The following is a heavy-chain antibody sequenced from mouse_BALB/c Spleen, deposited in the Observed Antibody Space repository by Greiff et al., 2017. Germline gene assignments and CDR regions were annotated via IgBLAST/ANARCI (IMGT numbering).Heavy chain of an antibody. V-gene: IGHV4-1*02. D-gene: IGHD2-1*01. J-gene: IGHJ3*01. CDR3: ARQEYYGNYVAWFAY. CDR2: INPDSSTI. CDR1: GFDFSRYW. Sequence: EVQLQESGGGLVQPGGSLKLSCAASGFDFSRYWMSWVRQAPGKGLEWIGEINPDSSTINYTPSLKDKFIISRDNAKNTLYLQMSKVRSEDTALYYCARQEYYGNYVAWFAYWGQGTLVTVSA.